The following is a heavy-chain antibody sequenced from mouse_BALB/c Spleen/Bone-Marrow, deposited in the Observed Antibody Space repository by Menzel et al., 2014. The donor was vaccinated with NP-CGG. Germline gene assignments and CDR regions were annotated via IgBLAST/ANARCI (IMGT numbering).Heavy chain of an antibody. CDR1: GYTFTDYN. D-gene: IGHD2-12*01. CDR2: IYPYNGGT. CDR3: AITTLYAMDY. V-gene: IGHV1S29*02. Sequence: VQLQQSGPELVKPGASVKISCKASGYTFTDYNMHWVKQSHGKSLEWIGYIYPYNGGTGYNQKFKSKAILTVDNSSSTAYMELRSLTSEDSAVYYCAITTLYAMDYWGQGTSVTVSS. J-gene: IGHJ4*01.